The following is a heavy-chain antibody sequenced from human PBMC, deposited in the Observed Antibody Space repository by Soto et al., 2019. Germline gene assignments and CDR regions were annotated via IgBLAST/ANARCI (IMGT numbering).Heavy chain of an antibody. J-gene: IGHJ4*02. V-gene: IGHV3-23*01. CDR3: AKATYYDILTGDPWYFEY. CDR1: GFTFSSYS. D-gene: IGHD3-9*01. Sequence: WESLRLSCAASGFTFSSYSLSWVRQAPGKGLEWVSAISGSGGSTYYADPVKGRFTISRDNSKNTLYLQMNSLRAEDTAVYYCAKATYYDILTGDPWYFEYWGKGTLVTVSX. CDR2: ISGSGGST.